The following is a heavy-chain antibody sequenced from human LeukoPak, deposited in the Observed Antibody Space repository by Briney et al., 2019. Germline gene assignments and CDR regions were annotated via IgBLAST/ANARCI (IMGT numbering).Heavy chain of an antibody. CDR2: IYYSGST. V-gene: IGHV4-39*07. J-gene: IGHJ5*02. D-gene: IGHD1-26*01. CDR3: ARMGATRQIDR. CDR1: GGSISSSSYY. Sequence: SETLSLTCTVSGGSISSSSYYWGWIRQPPGKGLEWIGSIYYSGSTYYNPSLKSRVTISVDTSKNQFSLKLSSVTAADTAVYYCARMGATRQIDRWGQGTLVTVSS.